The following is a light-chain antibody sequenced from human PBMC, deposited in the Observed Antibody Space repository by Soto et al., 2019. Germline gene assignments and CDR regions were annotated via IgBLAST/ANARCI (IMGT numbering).Light chain of an antibody. J-gene: IGLJ2*01. CDR3: SSYTRSSDTAV. CDR1: SSDVGGYNY. V-gene: IGLV2-14*01. Sequence: QSALTQPASVSGSPGQSITISCTGTSSDVGGYNYVSWYQQHPGKAPKLMIYGVSNRPSGVSNRFSGSTTGNTASLTISGLPAYDDAAYYCSSYTRSSDTAVFGEGTKLTVL. CDR2: GVS.